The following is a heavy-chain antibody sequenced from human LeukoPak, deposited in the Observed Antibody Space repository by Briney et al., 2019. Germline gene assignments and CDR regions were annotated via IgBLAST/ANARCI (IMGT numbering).Heavy chain of an antibody. CDR1: GFTFSSYS. Sequence: PGGSLRLSCAASGFTFSSYSMNWVRQAPGKGLEWVSSISSSSSYIYYADSVKGRFTISRDNAKNSLYLQMNSLRAEDTAVYYCARDCTYYYDSSGYPQAAFDIWGQGTMVTVSS. D-gene: IGHD3-22*01. V-gene: IGHV3-21*01. J-gene: IGHJ3*02. CDR2: ISSSSSYI. CDR3: ARDCTYYYDSSGYPQAAFDI.